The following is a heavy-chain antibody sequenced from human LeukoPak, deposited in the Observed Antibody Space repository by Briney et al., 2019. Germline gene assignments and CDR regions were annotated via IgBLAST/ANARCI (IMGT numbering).Heavy chain of an antibody. V-gene: IGHV1-18*01. D-gene: IGHD2-15*01. J-gene: IGHJ3*02. Sequence: GASVKVSCKTSGYTFRSYGIIWVRQAPGQGLEWTAYISPSSGRTTSTREIQDRLTVTTDTSTTTAYMELRSLRSDDTAVYYCAREMWCSGGNCYLNTFDIWGQGTMVTVSS. CDR3: AREMWCSGGNCYLNTFDI. CDR2: ISPSSGRT. CDR1: GYTFRSYG.